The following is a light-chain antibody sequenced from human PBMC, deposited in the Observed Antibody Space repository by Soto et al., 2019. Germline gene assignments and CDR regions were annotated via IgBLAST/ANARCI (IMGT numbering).Light chain of an antibody. CDR1: QSVSSY. J-gene: IGKJ1*01. CDR3: QQRSNWPPKWT. V-gene: IGKV3-11*01. Sequence: EILLTQSPATLSLSPGERATLSLRALQSVSSYLAWYQQKPGQAPRLLIYDASNRATGIPARFSGSGSGTDFTLTISSLEPEDFAVYYCQQRSNWPPKWTFGQGTKVDI. CDR2: DAS.